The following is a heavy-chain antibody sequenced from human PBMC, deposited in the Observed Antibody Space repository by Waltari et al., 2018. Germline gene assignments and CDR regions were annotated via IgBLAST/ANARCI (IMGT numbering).Heavy chain of an antibody. Sequence: EVQLVQSGAEVNKPGESLKISCKGSGYSFTSYWIGWVRQMPGKGLECMGIIYTGDSDTRYSPSFQGQVTISADKSISTAYLQWSSLKASDTAMYYCAGTYYDFWSGQDAFDIWGQGTMVTVSS. D-gene: IGHD3-3*01. CDR2: IYTGDSDT. J-gene: IGHJ3*02. V-gene: IGHV5-51*03. CDR1: GYSFTSYW. CDR3: AGTYYDFWSGQDAFDI.